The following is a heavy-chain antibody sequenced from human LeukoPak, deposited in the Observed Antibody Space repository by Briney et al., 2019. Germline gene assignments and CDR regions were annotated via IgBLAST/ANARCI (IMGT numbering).Heavy chain of an antibody. J-gene: IGHJ4*02. CDR1: GFTFSSYW. CDR2: IKQDGSEK. Sequence: GGSLRLSCAASGFTFSSYWMSWVRQAPGKGLEWVDNIKQDGSEKYYVDSVKGRFTISRDNAKNSLYLQMNSLRAEDTVVYYCGRDGGGGLRLGELSLFDYWGQGTLVTVSS. CDR3: GRDGGGGLRLGELSLFDY. D-gene: IGHD3-16*02. V-gene: IGHV3-7*01.